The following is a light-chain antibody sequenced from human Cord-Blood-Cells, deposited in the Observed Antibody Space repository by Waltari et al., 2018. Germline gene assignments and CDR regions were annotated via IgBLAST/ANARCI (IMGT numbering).Light chain of an antibody. CDR2: AAS. CDR3: QQSYSTPWT. V-gene: IGKV1-39*01. CDR1: QSISSY. Sequence: DIQMTHSPSSLSASVGDRVTITCRASQSISSYLNWYQQKPGKARKLLIYAASSLQSGVPSRFSGRRSGRDFNVTISSLQPEGFATYYCQQSYSTPWTFGQGTKVEIK. J-gene: IGKJ1*01.